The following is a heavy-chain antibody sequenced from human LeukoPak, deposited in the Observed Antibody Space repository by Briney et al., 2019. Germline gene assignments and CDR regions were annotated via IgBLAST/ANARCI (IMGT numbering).Heavy chain of an antibody. CDR2: IYYSGST. Sequence: SETLSLTCTVSGGSISSYYWTWIRQPPGKGLEWIGYIYYSGSTNYNPSLKSRVTISVDTSQSQFSLQLSSVTAADTAVYYCARVGYYYDASGIYYFDYWGQGTLVTVSS. J-gene: IGHJ4*02. D-gene: IGHD3-22*01. V-gene: IGHV4-59*01. CDR3: ARVGYYYDASGIYYFDY. CDR1: GGSISSYY.